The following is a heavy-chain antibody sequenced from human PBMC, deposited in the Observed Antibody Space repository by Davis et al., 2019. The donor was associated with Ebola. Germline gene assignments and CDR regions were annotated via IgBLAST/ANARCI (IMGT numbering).Heavy chain of an antibody. CDR2: IRSKANSYAT. CDR3: TVTTVTTGSDY. D-gene: IGHD4-11*01. CDR1: GITFSRSA. V-gene: IGHV3-73*01. J-gene: IGHJ4*02. Sequence: GESLKISCAASGITFSRSAMHWVRQASGKGLEWVGRIRSKANSYATAYAASVKGRFTISRDDSKNTAYLRMNSLKTEDTAVYYCTVTTVTTGSDYWGQGTLVTVSS.